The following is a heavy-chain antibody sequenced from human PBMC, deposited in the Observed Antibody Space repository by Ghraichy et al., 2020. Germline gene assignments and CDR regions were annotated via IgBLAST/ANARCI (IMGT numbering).Heavy chain of an antibody. CDR3: AEGYSISLIDY. CDR1: GGSISSSSYY. V-gene: IGHV4-39*01. J-gene: IGHJ4*02. CDR2: IYYSGST. D-gene: IGHD6-13*01. Sequence: SETLSLTCTVSGGSISSSSYYWGWIRQPPGKGLEWIGSIYYSGSTYYNPSLKSRVTISVDTSKNQFSLKLSSVTAADTAVYYCAEGYSISLIDYWGQGTLVTVSS.